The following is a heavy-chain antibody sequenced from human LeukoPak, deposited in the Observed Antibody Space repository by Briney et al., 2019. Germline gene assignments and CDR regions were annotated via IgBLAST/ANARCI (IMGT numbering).Heavy chain of an antibody. CDR2: IRSKANSYAT. CDR3: TRRNCSGGSCYDY. V-gene: IGHV3-73*01. J-gene: IGHJ4*02. CDR1: GFTFSGSA. Sequence: SGGSLRLSCAASGFTFSGSAMHWVRQASGKGLEWVGRIRSKANSYATAYAASVKGRFTFSRDDSKNTAYLQMNSLKTEDTAVYYCTRRNCSGGSCYDYWGQGTLATVSS. D-gene: IGHD2-15*01.